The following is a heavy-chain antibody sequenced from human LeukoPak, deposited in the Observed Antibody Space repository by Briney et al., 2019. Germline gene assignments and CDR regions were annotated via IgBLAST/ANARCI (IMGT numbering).Heavy chain of an antibody. V-gene: IGHV3-7*02. J-gene: IGHJ4*02. Sequence: GGSLRLSCAASGFTFSHSWMTWVRPAPGKGLEWVANTNQDGSDKYYVDSLKGRFTISRDNAKNSLYLQMNSLRAEDTAVYYCARGGHRNLDYWGQGALVTVSS. CDR3: ARGGHRNLDY. CDR1: GFTFSHSW. CDR2: TNQDGSDK.